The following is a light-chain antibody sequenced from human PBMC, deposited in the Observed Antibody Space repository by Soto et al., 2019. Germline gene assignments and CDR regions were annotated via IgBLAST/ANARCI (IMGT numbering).Light chain of an antibody. Sequence: QSVLTQPASVSGSPGQSITISCTGTISDFGSYNLVSWYQQHPGKAPKLIIHEGNKRPSGVSSRFSGSKSGNPASLTISGLQAEDEADYYFSSSAGGVVFGGGTQLTVL. CDR1: ISDFGSYNL. J-gene: IGLJ2*01. CDR3: SSSAGGVV. V-gene: IGLV2-23*01. CDR2: EGN.